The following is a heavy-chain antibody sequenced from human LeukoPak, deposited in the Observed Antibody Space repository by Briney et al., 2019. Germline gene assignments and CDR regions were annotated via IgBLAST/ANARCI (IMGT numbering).Heavy chain of an antibody. CDR2: ISGSDGST. J-gene: IGHJ4*02. D-gene: IGHD4-17*01. CDR1: GFTFSSYA. Sequence: GGSLRLSCAASGFTFSSYAMSWVRQAPGKGLEWVSAISGSDGSTYYADSVKGRFTISRDNSKNTLYLQMNSLRAEDTAVYYCAKDLDYGDYGFVDYWGQGTLVNVSS. CDR3: AKDLDYGDYGFVDY. V-gene: IGHV3-23*01.